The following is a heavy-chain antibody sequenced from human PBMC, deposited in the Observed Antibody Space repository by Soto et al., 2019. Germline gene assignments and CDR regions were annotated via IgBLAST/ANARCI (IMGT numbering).Heavy chain of an antibody. CDR1: GGTFSSYA. D-gene: IGHD6-13*01. CDR2: IIPIFGTA. CDR3: ARGLYSSSWYDP. V-gene: IGHV1-69*01. J-gene: IGHJ5*02. Sequence: QVQLVQSGAEVKKPGSSVKVSCKASGGTFSSYAISWVRQAPGQGLEWMGGIIPIFGTANYAQKFQGRVTITADDSTSTSYMELSSLIPEDTAVYYCARGLYSSSWYDPWGQGTLVTVSS.